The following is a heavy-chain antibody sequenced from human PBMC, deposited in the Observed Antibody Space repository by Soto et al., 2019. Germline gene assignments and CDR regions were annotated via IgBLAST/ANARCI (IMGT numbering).Heavy chain of an antibody. D-gene: IGHD4-17*01. CDR3: ARTPEPTDRYFDL. CDR2: ISAYNGNT. V-gene: IGHV1-18*01. J-gene: IGHJ2*01. CDR1: GGTFSSYT. Sequence: ASVKVSCKASGGTFSSYTISWVRQAPGQGLEWMGWISAYNGNTNYAQKLQGRVTMTTDTSTSTAYMELRSLRSDDTAVYYCARTPEPTDRYFDLWGRGTLVTVSS.